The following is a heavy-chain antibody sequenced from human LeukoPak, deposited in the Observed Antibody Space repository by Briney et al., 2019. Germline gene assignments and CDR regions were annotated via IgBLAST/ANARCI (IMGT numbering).Heavy chain of an antibody. CDR3: ARDPHSGSYFPYRGYYYGMDV. CDR1: GFTFSDHY. V-gene: IGHV4-38-2*02. Sequence: PGGSLRLSCAASGFTFSDHYMDWVRQAPGKGLEWVGSIYYSGSTYYNPSLKSRVTISVDTSKNQFSLKLSSVTAADTAVYYCARDPHSGSYFPYRGYYYGMDVWGQGTTVTVSS. D-gene: IGHD1-26*01. CDR2: IYYSGST. J-gene: IGHJ6*02.